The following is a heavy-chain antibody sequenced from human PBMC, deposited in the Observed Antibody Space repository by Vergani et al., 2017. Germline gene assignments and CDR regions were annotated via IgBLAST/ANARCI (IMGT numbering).Heavy chain of an antibody. Sequence: QVTLKESGPVLVKPTETLTLTCTVSGFSLSNARMGVSWIRQPPGKALEWLAHIFSNDENSYSTSLKSRLTLSKDTSKSQVVLSMTNMDPVDTATYYCARISYIVGAFDYWGQGTLVTVSS. D-gene: IGHD1-26*01. CDR3: ARISYIVGAFDY. CDR1: GFSLSNARMG. CDR2: IFSNDEN. J-gene: IGHJ4*02. V-gene: IGHV2-26*01.